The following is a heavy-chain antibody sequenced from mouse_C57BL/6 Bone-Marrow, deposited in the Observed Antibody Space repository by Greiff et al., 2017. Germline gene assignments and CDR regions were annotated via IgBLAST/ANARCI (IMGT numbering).Heavy chain of an antibody. CDR3: ARIYYGNPYYYAMDY. CDR1: GFTFSSYA. D-gene: IGHD2-1*01. V-gene: IGHV5-4*03. J-gene: IGHJ4*01. CDR2: ISDGGSYT. Sequence: DVMLVESGGGLVKPGGSLKLSCAASGFTFSSYAMSWVRQTPEKRLEWVATISDGGSYTYYPDNVKGRFTISRDNAKNNLYLQMSHLKSEDTAMYYCARIYYGNPYYYAMDYWGQGTSVTVSS.